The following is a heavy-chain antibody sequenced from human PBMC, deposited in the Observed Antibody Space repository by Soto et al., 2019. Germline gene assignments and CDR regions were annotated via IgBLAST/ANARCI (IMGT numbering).Heavy chain of an antibody. V-gene: IGHV1-8*01. CDR2: INPNSGNI. J-gene: IGHJ4*02. D-gene: IGHD3-10*01. CDR3: ARGRASGSYYLLDY. CDR1: GDTFSTYD. Sequence: SVKVSFKASGDTFSTYDINWVRQATGHGLEWMGWINPNSGNIGYAQRFQGRVTMTRDTAIRTAYMEVSSLRSDDTAVYYCARGRASGSYYLLDYWGQGTLVTVSS.